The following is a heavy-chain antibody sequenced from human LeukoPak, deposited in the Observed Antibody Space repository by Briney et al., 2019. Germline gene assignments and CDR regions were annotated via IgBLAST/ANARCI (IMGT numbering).Heavy chain of an antibody. CDR3: ARDSGYCSSTSCPQGAY. V-gene: IGHV1-69*04. CDR1: GGTFSSYA. J-gene: IGHJ4*02. CDR2: IIPILGIA. D-gene: IGHD2-2*01. Sequence: ASVKVSCKASGGTFSSYAISWVRQAPGQGLEWMGRIIPILGIANYAQKFQGRVTITADNSTSTAYMELSSLRSEDTAVYYCARDSGYCSSTSCPQGAYWGQGTLVTVSS.